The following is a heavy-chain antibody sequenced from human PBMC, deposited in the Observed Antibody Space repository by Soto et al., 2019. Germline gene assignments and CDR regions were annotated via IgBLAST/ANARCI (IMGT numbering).Heavy chain of an antibody. Sequence: EVQLVDSGGGFIYPGGSLRLSCAASGLTVSNAWMNRVRQAPGKGLEWVGRIKTNTEGGTTDYAAAVKGRFTVSRDDSKNTLYLQMNSLKTEDTAVYYCTTGSVEGVWGQGTMVTVSS. CDR1: GLTVSNAW. CDR2: IKTNTEGGTT. V-gene: IGHV3-15*07. CDR3: TTGSVEGV. D-gene: IGHD2-15*01. J-gene: IGHJ6*02.